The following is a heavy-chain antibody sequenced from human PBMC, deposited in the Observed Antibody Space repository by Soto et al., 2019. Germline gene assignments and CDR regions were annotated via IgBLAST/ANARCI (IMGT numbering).Heavy chain of an antibody. D-gene: IGHD3-3*01. CDR3: ACGPDYDFWSGPNS. CDR1: GYTFTGYY. V-gene: IGHV1-2*02. Sequence: ASVKVSCKASGYTFTGYYIHWLRQAPGQGLEWMGWINPNSGGTNYAQKFQGRVTMTRDTSISTAYMELSWLRSDDTAVFYCACGPDYDFWSGPNSWGQGTLVTVSS. J-gene: IGHJ4*02. CDR2: INPNSGGT.